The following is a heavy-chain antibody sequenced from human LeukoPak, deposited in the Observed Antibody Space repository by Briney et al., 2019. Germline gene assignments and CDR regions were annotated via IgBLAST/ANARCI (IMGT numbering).Heavy chain of an antibody. CDR1: GLTFRTYI. CDR3: AKDASPYSNYAVRWFDS. J-gene: IGHJ5*01. V-gene: IGHV3-23*01. Sequence: GGSLRLSCTASGLTFRTYIMAWVRQVPGKGLEWISALSGDAMTTYYAVPVKGRFTISRDNFRNTLTLQMDSLRADDSAVYYCAKDASPYSNYAVRWFDSWGQGTLVTVSS. CDR2: LSGDAMTT. D-gene: IGHD4/OR15-4a*01.